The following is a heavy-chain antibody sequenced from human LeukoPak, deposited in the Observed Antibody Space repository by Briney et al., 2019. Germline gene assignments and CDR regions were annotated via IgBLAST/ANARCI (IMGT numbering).Heavy chain of an antibody. CDR3: ASWNDEGFDY. CDR2: ISSSGSTI. V-gene: IGHV3-11*01. J-gene: IGHJ4*02. Sequence: PGGSLRLSCAASGFTFSDYYMSWIPRAPGKGRESGSYISSSGSTIYYADSVKGRFTIARDNAKTSLYLQMNSLRAEDTAVYYRASWNDEGFDYWGQGTLVTVSS. CDR1: GFTFSDYY. D-gene: IGHD1-1*01.